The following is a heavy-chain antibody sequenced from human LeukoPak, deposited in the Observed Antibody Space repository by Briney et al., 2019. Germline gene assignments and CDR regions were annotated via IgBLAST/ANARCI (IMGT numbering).Heavy chain of an antibody. V-gene: IGHV3-53*01. Sequence: AGGSLRLSCAGSGLTVSNNYMSWVRQAPGKGLEWVSVIKGRFTISRDNSKNTVYLQMNSLRDEDTAVYYCARNVGYWGQGTLVTVSS. CDR2: I. CDR1: GLTVSNNY. CDR3: ARNVGY. J-gene: IGHJ4*02. D-gene: IGHD1-26*01.